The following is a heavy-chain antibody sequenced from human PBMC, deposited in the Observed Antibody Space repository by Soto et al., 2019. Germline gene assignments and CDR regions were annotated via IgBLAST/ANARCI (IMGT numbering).Heavy chain of an antibody. CDR1: GFTFNTYA. V-gene: IGHV3-23*04. D-gene: IGHD6-19*01. CDR2: IGSDGTAI. CDR3: AKPGLTVAGTGYVDR. Sequence: EVQLVESGGGLVQPGGSLRLSCAASGFTFNTYAMSWVRQAPGKGLEWVSAIGSDGTAIQYAHFVKGRFTISKDHAKDTLYLQTNSLSADDTAVYYCAKPGLTVAGTGYVDRWGQGTLVTFSA. J-gene: IGHJ4*02.